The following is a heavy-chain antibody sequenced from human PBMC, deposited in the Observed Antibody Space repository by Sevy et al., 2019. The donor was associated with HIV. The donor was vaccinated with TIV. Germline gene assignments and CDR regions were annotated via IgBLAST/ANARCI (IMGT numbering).Heavy chain of an antibody. D-gene: IGHD2-21*02. Sequence: GGSLRLSCGVSGFALRSYIMNWVRQAPGKGLEWVASISATGGSTYYADSVKGRFTISRDVSKSTLYLQMNSLTAEDTAMFYCAKTLQKLPFHPLDFDYWGRGTLVTVSS. V-gene: IGHV3-23*01. J-gene: IGHJ4*02. CDR2: ISATGGST. CDR1: GFALRSYI. CDR3: AKTLQKLPFHPLDFDY.